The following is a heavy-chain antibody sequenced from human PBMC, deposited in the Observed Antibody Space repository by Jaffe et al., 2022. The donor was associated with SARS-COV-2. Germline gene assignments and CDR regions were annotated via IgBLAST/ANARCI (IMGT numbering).Heavy chain of an antibody. D-gene: IGHD5-18*01. CDR1: GGSFSGYY. CDR2: INHSGST. J-gene: IGHJ5*02. CDR3: ARARRTARRSWFDP. Sequence: QVQLQQWGAGLLKPSETLSLTCAVYGGSFSGYYWSWIRQPPGKGLEWIGEINHSGSTNYNPSLKSRVTISVDTSKNQFSLKLSSVTAADTAVYYCARARRTARRSWFDPWGQGTLVTVSS. V-gene: IGHV4-34*01.